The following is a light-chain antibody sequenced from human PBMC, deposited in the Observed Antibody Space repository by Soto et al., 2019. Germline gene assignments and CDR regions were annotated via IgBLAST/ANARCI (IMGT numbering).Light chain of an antibody. CDR1: PNIGNR. J-gene: IGKJ1*01. CDR3: QQYNSYSWT. V-gene: IGKV1-5*01. Sequence: DIPLTQSPSTLSASVGDRITITCRASPNIGNRLAWYQQKPGKAPKVLIYDASSLESGVPSRFSGSGSGTEFTLTISSLQPDDFATYYCQQYNSYSWTFGQGTKVDIK. CDR2: DAS.